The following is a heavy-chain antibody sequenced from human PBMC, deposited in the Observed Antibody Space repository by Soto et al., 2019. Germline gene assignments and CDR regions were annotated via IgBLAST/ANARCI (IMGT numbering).Heavy chain of an antibody. CDR3: ARDPSHGSGSYLDS. V-gene: IGHV3-33*01. CDR2: IWYDGSNK. D-gene: IGHD3-10*01. CDR1: GFIFSDYG. Sequence: GGSLRLSCAASGFIFSDYGMHWVRQAPGKGLEWVAVIWYDGSNKYYGDSVKGRFSVSRDNSKNILYLQMNGLRVEDTAVFYCARDPSHGSGSYLDSWGQGTLVTVSS. J-gene: IGHJ4*02.